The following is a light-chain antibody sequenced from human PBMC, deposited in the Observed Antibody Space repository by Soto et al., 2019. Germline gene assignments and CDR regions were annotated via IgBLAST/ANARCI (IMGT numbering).Light chain of an antibody. J-gene: IGLJ3*02. CDR1: SSDVGGYNY. V-gene: IGLV2-14*01. Sequence: QSALTQPASVSGSPGQSITISCTGTSSDVGGYNYVSWYQQYPGKAPKLMIYEVSNRPSGVSNRFSSSKSGNTASLTISGLLAEDEADYYCSSYTSNTTWVFGGGTKLTVL. CDR3: SSYTSNTTWV. CDR2: EVS.